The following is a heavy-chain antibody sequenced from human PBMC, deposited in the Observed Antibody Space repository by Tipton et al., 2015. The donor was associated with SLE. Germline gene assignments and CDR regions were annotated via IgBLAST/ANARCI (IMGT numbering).Heavy chain of an antibody. CDR2: INHSGST. V-gene: IGHV4-34*01. CDR3: ARVLGNGQWADI. D-gene: IGHD1-26*01. J-gene: IGHJ3*02. Sequence: LRLSCAVYGGSFSGYYWSWIRQPPGKGLEWIGEINHSGSTNYNPSLRSRVTISLDKSKNQFSLQLSSVTAADTAVYYCARVLGNGQWADIWGQGTMVTVSS. CDR1: GGSFSGYY.